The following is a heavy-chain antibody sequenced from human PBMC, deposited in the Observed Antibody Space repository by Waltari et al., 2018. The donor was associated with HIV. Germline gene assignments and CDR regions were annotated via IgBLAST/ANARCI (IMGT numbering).Heavy chain of an antibody. CDR1: GGSISSGGYY. V-gene: IGHV4-31*03. J-gene: IGHJ4*02. CDR3: ARGGVSGYEPNFDY. Sequence: QVQLQESGPGLVKPSQTLSLTCTVSGGSISSGGYYWSWTRQHPGKGLEWIGYIYYSGSTYYNPSLKSRVTISVDKSKNQFSLKLSSVTAADTAVYYCARGGVSGYEPNFDYWGQGTLVTVSS. CDR2: IYYSGST. D-gene: IGHD5-12*01.